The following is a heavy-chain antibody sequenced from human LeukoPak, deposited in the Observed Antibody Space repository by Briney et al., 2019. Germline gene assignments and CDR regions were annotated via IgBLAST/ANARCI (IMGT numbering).Heavy chain of an antibody. Sequence: ASGKVSCKASGYTFNGYYIHWLRQAPGQGLEWMGWINPNSGGTNYAPKFQGLVTMSSDTSITTAYMELNRLISDDTAVYYCARTKPPCTSCLLLDYWGQGTLVTVSS. J-gene: IGHJ4*02. V-gene: IGHV1-2*02. CDR1: GYTFNGYY. D-gene: IGHD2-2*01. CDR3: ARTKPPCTSCLLLDY. CDR2: INPNSGGT.